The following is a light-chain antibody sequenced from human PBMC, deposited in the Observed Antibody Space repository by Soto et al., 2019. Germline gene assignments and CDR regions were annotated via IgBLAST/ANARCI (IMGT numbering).Light chain of an antibody. Sequence: DIQMTQSPSSLSASVGDRVTITCRASQQISTWVDWYQQKPGKAPNLLISKASTLESGVPSRFSGSGSGTQFTLTINSLQPDDSATYYCQQYLSFTFGPGTTVDIK. CDR2: KAS. V-gene: IGKV1-5*03. CDR1: QQISTW. CDR3: QQYLSFT. J-gene: IGKJ3*01.